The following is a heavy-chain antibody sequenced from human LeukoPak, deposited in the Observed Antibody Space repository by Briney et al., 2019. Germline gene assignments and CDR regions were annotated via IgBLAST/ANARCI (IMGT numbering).Heavy chain of an antibody. CDR2: IIPIFGTA. J-gene: IGHJ3*02. V-gene: IGHV1-69*06. CDR3: AKNVVVTAAYTENDAFDI. CDR1: GGTFSSYA. Sequence: EASVKVSCKASGGTFSSYAISWVRQAPGQGLEWMGGIIPIFGTANYAQKFQGRVTITADKSTSTAYMELSSLRSEDTAVYYCAKNVVVTAAYTENDAFDIWGQGTMVTVSS. D-gene: IGHD2-21*02.